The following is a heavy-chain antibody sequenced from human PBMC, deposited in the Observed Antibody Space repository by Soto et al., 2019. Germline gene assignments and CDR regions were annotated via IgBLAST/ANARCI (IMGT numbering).Heavy chain of an antibody. CDR1: GFSLSSVGVG. V-gene: IGHV2-5*02. CDR3: AHTLDWGEGRFDY. Sequence: QITLKESGPTLVKPTQTLTLTCSFSGFSLSSVGVGVGWIRQPPGKALEWLALIYWDDDKRYSPSLKSRLTIPKDTSKNQVVLTMTNSDPVDTATYYCAHTLDWGEGRFDYWGKGTLVTVSS. J-gene: IGHJ4*02. CDR2: IYWDDDK. D-gene: IGHD7-27*01.